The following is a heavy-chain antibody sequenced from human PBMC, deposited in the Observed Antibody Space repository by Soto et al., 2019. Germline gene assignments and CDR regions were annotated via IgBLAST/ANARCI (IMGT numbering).Heavy chain of an antibody. CDR2: TYYRSKWYN. CDR3: STWHFDY. V-gene: IGHV6-1*01. J-gene: IGHJ4*02. Sequence: QVQLQQSGPGLVKPSQTLTLTCAISGDSVSSNSAIWNWIRQSPSRGLEWLGRTYYRSKWYNNYAESVKGRITINPDTSKNQFSLQRNSVTPEDTAVYYCSTWHFDYWGQGPLVTVSS. CDR1: GDSVSSNSAI.